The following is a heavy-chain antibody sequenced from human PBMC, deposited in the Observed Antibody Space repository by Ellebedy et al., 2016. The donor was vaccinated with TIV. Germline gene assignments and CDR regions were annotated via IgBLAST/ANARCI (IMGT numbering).Heavy chain of an antibody. CDR1: GYNFTSYW. J-gene: IGHJ4*02. V-gene: IGHV5-51*01. CDR2: IYPGDSDT. CDR3: ARTDFWSGIGDYFDY. D-gene: IGHD3-3*01. Sequence: ASVKVSCKGSGYNFTSYWIGWVRQMPGKGLEWMGIIYPGDSDTRYSPSFQGQVTISADKSISTAYLQWSSLKASDTAMYYCARTDFWSGIGDYFDYWGQGTLVTVSS.